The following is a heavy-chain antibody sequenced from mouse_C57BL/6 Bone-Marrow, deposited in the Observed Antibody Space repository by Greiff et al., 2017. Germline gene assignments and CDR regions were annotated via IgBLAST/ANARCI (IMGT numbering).Heavy chain of an antibody. V-gene: IGHV14-4*01. Sequence: VQLQQSGAELVRPGASVKLSCTASGFNIKDDYMHWVKQRPEKGLEWIGWIDPENGDTEYASKFQGKATITVDTSYNTAYLALSSLTSADTAVYYCTRIAYWGQETLVTVSA. CDR2: IDPENGDT. CDR3: TRIAY. J-gene: IGHJ3*01. CDR1: GFNIKDDY.